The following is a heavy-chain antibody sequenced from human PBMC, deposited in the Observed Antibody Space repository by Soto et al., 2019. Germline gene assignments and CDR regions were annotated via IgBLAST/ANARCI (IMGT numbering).Heavy chain of an antibody. CDR2: IYYSGST. J-gene: IGHJ6*02. V-gene: IGHV4-31*03. CDR1: GGSISSGGYY. D-gene: IGHD6-25*01. Sequence: QVQLQESGPGLVKPSQTLSLTCTVSGGSISSGGYYWSWIRQHPGKGLEWIGYIYYSGSTYYNPSLKSRVTISVDTSKNQFSLKLRSVTAADTAVYYCARTGGDVFYYYYGMDVWGQGTTVTVSS. CDR3: ARTGGDVFYYYYGMDV.